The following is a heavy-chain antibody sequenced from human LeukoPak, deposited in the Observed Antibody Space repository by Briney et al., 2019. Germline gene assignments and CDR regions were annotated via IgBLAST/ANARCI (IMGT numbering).Heavy chain of an antibody. CDR1: GGSISSSSYY. Sequence: SETLSLTCTVSGGSISSSSYYWSWIRQPPGKGLEWIGEINHSGSTNYNPSLKSRVTISVDTSKNQFSLKLSSVTAADTAVYYCARGPPYSSGWHWGHPFDYWGQGTLVTVSS. CDR2: INHSGST. D-gene: IGHD6-19*01. V-gene: IGHV4-39*07. J-gene: IGHJ4*02. CDR3: ARGPPYSSGWHWGHPFDY.